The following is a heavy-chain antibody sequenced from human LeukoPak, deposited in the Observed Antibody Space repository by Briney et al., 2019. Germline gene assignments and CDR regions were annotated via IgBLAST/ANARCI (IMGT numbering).Heavy chain of an antibody. D-gene: IGHD6-19*01. J-gene: IGHJ4*02. CDR2: INSDGSST. CDR3: ARVIAVAGNYYFDY. Sequence: GGSLRLSCAASGFTFNSYWMHWVRQAPGKGLVWVSRINSDGSSTSYADSVKGRFTISRDNAKNTLYLQMNSLRAEDTAVYYCARVIAVAGNYYFDYWGQGTLVTVSS. CDR1: GFTFNSYW. V-gene: IGHV3-74*01.